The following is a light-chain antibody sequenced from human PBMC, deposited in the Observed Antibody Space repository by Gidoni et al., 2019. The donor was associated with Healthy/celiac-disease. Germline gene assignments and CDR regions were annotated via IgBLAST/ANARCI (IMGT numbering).Light chain of an antibody. CDR2: GAS. V-gene: IGKV3-15*01. CDR1: QSVSST. Sequence: EIVMTQSPATMSVSPGERATLSCRASQSVSSTFAWYQQKPGQAPRILLYGASTRATGIPARFSGSGSGTEFTLTISSLQSEDFAVYYCQQYNNWRYTFGQGTKLEIK. CDR3: QQYNNWRYT. J-gene: IGKJ2*01.